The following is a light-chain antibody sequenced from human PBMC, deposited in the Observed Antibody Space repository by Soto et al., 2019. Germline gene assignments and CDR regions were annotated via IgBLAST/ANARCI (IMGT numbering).Light chain of an antibody. CDR3: CSYAGNSEV. V-gene: IGLV2-23*02. J-gene: IGLJ1*01. Sequence: QPGTVSGSRGPSNTIHCTGTSGDVGSYNLVSWYQQHPGKAPKLLIYEVTERPSGVSNRFSGSKSGNTASLTISGLQPDDEADYYCCSYAGNSEVFGTGTKVTVL. CDR2: EVT. CDR1: SGDVGSYNL.